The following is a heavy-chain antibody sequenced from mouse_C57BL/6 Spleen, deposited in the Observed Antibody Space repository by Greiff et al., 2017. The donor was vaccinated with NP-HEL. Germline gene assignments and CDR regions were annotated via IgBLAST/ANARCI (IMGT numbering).Heavy chain of an antibody. Sequence: VQLQQPGTELVKPGASVKLSCKASGFTFTSYWMPWVKQRPGQGLEWVGNINPSNGGTYYNERVKGKATLTVDKSSSTAYMQLSSLTSEDSAVYYCARKAVVARNAMDYWGQGTSVTVSS. D-gene: IGHD1-1*01. CDR3: ARKAVVARNAMDY. V-gene: IGHV1-53*01. CDR1: GFTFTSYW. CDR2: INPSNGGT. J-gene: IGHJ4*01.